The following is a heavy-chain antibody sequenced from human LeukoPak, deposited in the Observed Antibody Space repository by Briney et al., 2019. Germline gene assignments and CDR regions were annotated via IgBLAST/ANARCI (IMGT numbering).Heavy chain of an antibody. Sequence: SVNDSCKASGYTLTRYGISWVRQAPGQELEWMGCISAYNGNTNYPQKLQGRGTMTTHTSTSTDYIELRSLRSDDTAVYYCARDLPLNYDILTGYLYFDYWGQGTLVTVSS. J-gene: IGHJ4*02. D-gene: IGHD3-9*01. CDR3: ARDLPLNYDILTGYLYFDY. CDR2: ISAYNGNT. V-gene: IGHV1-18*04. CDR1: GYTLTRYG.